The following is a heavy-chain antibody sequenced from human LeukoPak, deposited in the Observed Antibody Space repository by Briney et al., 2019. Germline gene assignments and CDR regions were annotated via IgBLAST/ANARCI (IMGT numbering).Heavy chain of an antibody. V-gene: IGHV3-30*03. CDR2: ISYDGSNK. D-gene: IGHD2-15*01. CDR3: ASTPVVVVAAGVNFDY. CDR1: GFTFSSYG. Sequence: GGSLRLSCAASGFTFSSYGMHWVRQAPGKGLEWVAVISYDGSNKYYADSVKGRFTISRDNSKNTLYLQMNSLRAEDTAVYYCASTPVVVVAAGVNFDYWGQGTLVTVSS. J-gene: IGHJ4*02.